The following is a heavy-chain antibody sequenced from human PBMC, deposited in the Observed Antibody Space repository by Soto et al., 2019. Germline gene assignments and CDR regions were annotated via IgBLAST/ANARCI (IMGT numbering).Heavy chain of an antibody. CDR1: GYSFTSYW. J-gene: IGHJ4*02. CDR2: IYPGDSDT. V-gene: IGHV5-51*01. CDR3: ARLPARFNWGWEPFDY. Sequence: GESLKISCKGSGYSFTSYWIGWVRQMPGKGLEWMGIIYPGDSDTRYSPSFQGQVTISADKSISTAYLQWSSLKASDTAMYYCARLPARFNWGWEPFDYWGQGTLVTVSS. D-gene: IGHD7-27*01.